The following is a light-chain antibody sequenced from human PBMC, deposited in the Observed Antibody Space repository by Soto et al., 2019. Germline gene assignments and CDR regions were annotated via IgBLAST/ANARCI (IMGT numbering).Light chain of an antibody. CDR3: AAWDDSLNGYV. CDR2: SNN. V-gene: IGLV1-44*01. CDR1: SSNIGSDT. Sequence: QSALPQPASASGTPGQRVTISCSGSSSNIGSDTVNWYQQLPGTAPKLLIYSNNQRPSGVPDRFSGSKSGTSASLAISGLQSEDEADYYCAAWDDSLNGYVFGTGTKVTVL. J-gene: IGLJ1*01.